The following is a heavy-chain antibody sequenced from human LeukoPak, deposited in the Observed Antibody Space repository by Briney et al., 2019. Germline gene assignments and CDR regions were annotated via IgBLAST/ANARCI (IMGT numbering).Heavy chain of an antibody. CDR1: GGSISSYY. CDR3: ARGVEGDLLFDY. D-gene: IGHD1-26*01. CDR2: IYTSGST. J-gene: IGHJ4*02. Sequence: SETLSLTCTVSGGSISSYYWSWIRQPPGKGLVWIGYIYTSGSTNYNPSPKSRVTISVDTSKNQFSLKLSSVTAADTAVYYCARGVEGDLLFDYWGQGTLVTVSS. V-gene: IGHV4-4*09.